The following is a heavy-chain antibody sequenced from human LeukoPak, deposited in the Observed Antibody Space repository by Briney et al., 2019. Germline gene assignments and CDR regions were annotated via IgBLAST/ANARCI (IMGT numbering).Heavy chain of an antibody. D-gene: IGHD3-9*01. V-gene: IGHV4-59*08. CDR1: GGSISSYY. CDR3: ARGYDILTGPTSFDY. J-gene: IGHJ4*02. CDR2: IYYSGST. Sequence: SETLSLTCTVSGGSISSYYWSWIRQPPGKGLEWIGYIYYSGSTNYNPSLKSRVTISVDTSKNQFSLKLSSVTAADTAVYYCARGYDILTGPTSFDYWGQGTLVTVSS.